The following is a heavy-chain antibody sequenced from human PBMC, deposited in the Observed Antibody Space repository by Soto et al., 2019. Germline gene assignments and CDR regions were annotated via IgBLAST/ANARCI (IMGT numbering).Heavy chain of an antibody. CDR3: ASRDPGTSVDY. CDR1: GGSFTSNNW. CDR2: IYRTGST. V-gene: IGHV4-4*02. D-gene: IGHD1-7*01. Sequence: SETLSLTCAVSGGSFTSNNWWTWVRQPPGQGLEWIGEIYRTGSTNYNPSLKSRVTISLDKSEKQISLKVASLTAADTAVYYCASRDPGTSVDYWGQGTLVTVSS. J-gene: IGHJ4*02.